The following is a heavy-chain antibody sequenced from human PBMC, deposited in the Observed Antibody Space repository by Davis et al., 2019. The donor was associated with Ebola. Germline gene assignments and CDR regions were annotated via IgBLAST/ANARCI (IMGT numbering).Heavy chain of an antibody. CDR2: IRSKANSYAT. CDR3: TRPMVPAALGGFDP. V-gene: IGHV3-73*01. Sequence: PGGSLRLSCAASGFTFSGSAMHWVRQASGKGLEWVGRIRSKANSYATAYAASVKGRFTISRDDSKNTAYLQMNSLKTEDTAVYYCTRPMVPAALGGFDPWGQGTLVTVSS. J-gene: IGHJ5*02. D-gene: IGHD2-2*01. CDR1: GFTFSGSA.